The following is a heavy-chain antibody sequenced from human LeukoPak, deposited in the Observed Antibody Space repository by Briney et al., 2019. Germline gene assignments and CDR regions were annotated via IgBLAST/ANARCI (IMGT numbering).Heavy chain of an antibody. J-gene: IGHJ5*02. D-gene: IGHD4-11*01. CDR2: IVPIFGTT. CDR1: GGTFTSYS. Sequence: SVKVSCKASGGTFTSYSVSWVRQAPGHGLEWMGGIVPIFGTTNYAEKFKGRVTMPTDESTTIVYIELSSLRSEDTAVYYCARVTGYSNWFDPWGQGTLVTVSS. CDR3: ARVTGYSNWFDP. V-gene: IGHV1-69*05.